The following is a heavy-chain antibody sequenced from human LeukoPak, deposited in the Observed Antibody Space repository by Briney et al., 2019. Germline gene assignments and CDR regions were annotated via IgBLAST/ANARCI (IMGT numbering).Heavy chain of an antibody. J-gene: IGHJ4*02. CDR3: AKSRGESRGASNY. CDR1: GFTFSSYA. Sequence: PGGSLRLSCAASGFTFSSYAMSWVRQAPGKGLEWVSAISGSGGSTYYADSVKGRFTISRDNSKNTLYLQMNSLRGEDTAVYFCAKSRGESRGASNYWGQGTLVTVSS. V-gene: IGHV3-23*01. CDR2: ISGSGGST. D-gene: IGHD1-26*01.